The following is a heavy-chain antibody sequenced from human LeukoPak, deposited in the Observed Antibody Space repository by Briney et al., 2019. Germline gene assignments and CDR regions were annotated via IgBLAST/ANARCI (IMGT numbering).Heavy chain of an antibody. Sequence: PGGSLRLSCAASGFTFSDHYMDWVRQAPGKGLQWVGRSRNKGSSYTTEYAASVKGRFTISRDDSKKSMYLQMNSLKTEDTAVYYCARDSGHWGQGTLVTVSS. V-gene: IGHV3-72*01. D-gene: IGHD3-10*01. CDR3: ARDSGH. J-gene: IGHJ1*01. CDR1: GFTFSDHY. CDR2: SRNKGSSYTT.